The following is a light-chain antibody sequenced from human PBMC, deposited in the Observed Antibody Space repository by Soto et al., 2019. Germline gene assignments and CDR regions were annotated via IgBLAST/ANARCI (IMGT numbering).Light chain of an antibody. CDR2: DAA. V-gene: IGKV1-33*01. CDR1: QDIRNY. CDR3: QQYDNLPLT. J-gene: IGKJ4*01. Sequence: DIQMTQSPSSLSASVGDRVSIPCQASQDIRNYVNWYQQKPGKAPQLLIYDAANLQPGAPSRFSASGSETHFTFTIASLRPEDIATYYCQQYDNLPLTFGGGTKVDIK.